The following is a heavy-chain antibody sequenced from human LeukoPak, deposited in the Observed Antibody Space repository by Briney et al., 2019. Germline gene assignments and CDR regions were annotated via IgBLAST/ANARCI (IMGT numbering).Heavy chain of an antibody. D-gene: IGHD3-10*01. J-gene: IGHJ6*03. V-gene: IGHV4-4*07. CDR1: GGSISSYY. CDR3: ARLYYYGSRSYCNFYYYMDV. Sequence: SETLSLTCTVSGGSISSYYWSWIRKPARKGLERIGRIYTSGSTNYNPSLKSRVTMSVDASKNQFSLKLSSVTAADTAVYYCARLYYYGSRSYCNFYYYMDVWGKGTTVTVSS. CDR2: IYTSGST.